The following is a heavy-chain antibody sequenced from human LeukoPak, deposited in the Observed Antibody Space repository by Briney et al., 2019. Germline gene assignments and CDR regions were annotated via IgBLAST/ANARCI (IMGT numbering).Heavy chain of an antibody. J-gene: IGHJ4*02. CDR1: GGSISSSSYY. Sequence: SETLSLTCTVSGGSISSSSYYWSWIRQPPGKGLEWIGYIYYSGSTNYNPSLKSRVTISVDTSKNQFSQKLSSVTAADTAVYYCARVRKAFDYWGQGTLVTVSS. CDR2: IYYSGST. CDR3: ARVRKAFDY. V-gene: IGHV4-61*01.